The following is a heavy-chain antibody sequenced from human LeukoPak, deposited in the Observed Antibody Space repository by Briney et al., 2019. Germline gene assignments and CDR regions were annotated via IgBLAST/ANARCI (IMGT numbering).Heavy chain of an antibody. CDR3: ARHRGERRAFEI. CDR1: SGSISSYY. J-gene: IGHJ3*02. CDR2: IYYSGST. Sequence: SETLSLTCTVSSGSISSYYWSWIRQPPGKGLEWIGYIYYSGSTNYNPSLKSRVTISVGTSKNQFSLKLISVTAADTAVYYCARHRGERRAFEIWGQGTMVTVSS. V-gene: IGHV4-59*08. D-gene: IGHD1-1*01.